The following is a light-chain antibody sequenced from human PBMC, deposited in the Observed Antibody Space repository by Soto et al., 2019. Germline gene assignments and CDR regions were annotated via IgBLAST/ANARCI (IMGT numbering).Light chain of an antibody. CDR3: QQYGTSPQFT. CDR2: GAS. Sequence: EIVLTQSPGTLSLSPGERATLYCRASLSVRNSYLAWYQQTPGQAPRLLIYGASQRATGIPDRFSGSGSGTDFTLTISRLEPEDFAVYYCQQYGTSPQFTFGPGTKVDI. CDR1: LSVRNSY. J-gene: IGKJ3*01. V-gene: IGKV3-20*01.